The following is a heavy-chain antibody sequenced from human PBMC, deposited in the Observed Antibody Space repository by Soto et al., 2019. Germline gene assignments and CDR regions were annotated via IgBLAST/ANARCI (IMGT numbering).Heavy chain of an antibody. D-gene: IGHD3-10*01. CDR1: GYSFTSYW. Sequence: EVQLVQSGAEVKKPGESLKISCKGSGYSFTSYWIGWVRQMPGKGLEWVGIIYPGDSDTRYSPSFQGQVTISADKSISTAYLQWSSLKASDTAMYYCARRPGYYGSGSSYYFDYWGQGTLVTVSS. V-gene: IGHV5-51*01. CDR2: IYPGDSDT. CDR3: ARRPGYYGSGSSYYFDY. J-gene: IGHJ4*02.